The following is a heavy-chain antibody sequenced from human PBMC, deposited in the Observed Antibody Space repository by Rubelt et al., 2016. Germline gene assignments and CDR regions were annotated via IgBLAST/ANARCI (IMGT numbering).Heavy chain of an antibody. CDR2: ISAYNGNT. CDR3: ARGPYDILTGYPVENWFDP. J-gene: IGHJ5*02. D-gene: IGHD3-9*01. V-gene: IGHV1-18*01. Sequence: PGQGLEWMGWISAYNGNTNYAQKLQGRVTMTTDTSTSTAYMELRSLRSDDTAVYYCARGPYDILTGYPVENWFDPWGQGTLVTVSS.